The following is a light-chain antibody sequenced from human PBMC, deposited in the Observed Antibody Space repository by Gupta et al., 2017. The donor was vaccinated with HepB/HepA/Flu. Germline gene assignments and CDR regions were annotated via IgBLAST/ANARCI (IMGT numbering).Light chain of an antibody. CDR2: DVN. J-gene: IGLJ2*01. CDR1: NSDIGRYPY. Sequence: QSALTQRASVSGSPGQSISLPCTGTNSDIGRYPYVSWYQQHPDKAPKLIIYDVNKRPSGVSDRFSGSKSGTTASLTISGLQAEDEATYYCSSYTTSGAYVVLGGGTKVTVL. CDR3: SSYTTSGAYVV. V-gene: IGLV2-14*03.